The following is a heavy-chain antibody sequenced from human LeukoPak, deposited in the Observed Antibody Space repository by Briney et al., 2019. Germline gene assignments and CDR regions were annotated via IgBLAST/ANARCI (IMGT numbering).Heavy chain of an antibody. CDR2: IDPSDSYT. D-gene: IGHD3-10*01. CDR1: GYSFTSYW. V-gene: IGHV5-10-1*01. J-gene: IGHJ6*04. CDR3: ARRTVRGRYYYGMDV. Sequence: GASLQISCKGSGYSFTSYWISWVRQLPGKGLEWMGRIDPSDSYTNYSPSFQGHVTISADKSISTAYLQWSSLKASDTAMYYCARRTVRGRYYYGMDVWGKGTTVTVSS.